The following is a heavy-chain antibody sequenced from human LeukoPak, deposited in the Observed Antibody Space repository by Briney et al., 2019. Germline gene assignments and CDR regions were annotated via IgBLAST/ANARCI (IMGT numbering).Heavy chain of an antibody. CDR2: IYYGGST. D-gene: IGHD3-3*01. Sequence: PSETPSLTCTVSGGSISSSSYYWGWIRQPPGKGLEWIGSIYYGGSTYYNPSLKSRVTISVDTSKNQFSLKLSSVTAADTAVYYCASLRVTIFGVVRIPFDYYGMDVWGQGTTVTVSS. V-gene: IGHV4-39*01. CDR3: ASLRVTIFGVVRIPFDYYGMDV. CDR1: GGSISSSSYY. J-gene: IGHJ6*02.